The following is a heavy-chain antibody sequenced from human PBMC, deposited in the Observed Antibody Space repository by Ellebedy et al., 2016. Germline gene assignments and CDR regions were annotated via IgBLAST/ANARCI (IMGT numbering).Heavy chain of an antibody. Sequence: ASVKVSXXASGYTFTGYYMHWVRQAPGQGLDWMGWINPNSGGTNYAQKFQGWVTMTRDTSISTAYMDLRSLRSNDTAMYYCAKTSGWGYGENWGQGTLVTVSS. V-gene: IGHV1-2*04. CDR3: AKTSGWGYGEN. CDR1: GYTFTGYY. CDR2: INPNSGGT. D-gene: IGHD3-10*01. J-gene: IGHJ4*02.